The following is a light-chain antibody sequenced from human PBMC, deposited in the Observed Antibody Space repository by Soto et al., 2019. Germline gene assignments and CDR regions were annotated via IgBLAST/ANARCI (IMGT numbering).Light chain of an antibody. CDR2: KNN. CDR1: SSNIGAGYD. V-gene: IGLV1-40*01. Sequence: QSVLTQPPSVSGAPGQRVTISCTGSSSNIGAGYDVHWYQQVPGTAPKLLIYKNNERPSGVPERFSGSKSGTSASLAISGLRSEDEADYYCAAWDDSLSVVFGGGTQLTVL. CDR3: AAWDDSLSVV. J-gene: IGLJ7*01.